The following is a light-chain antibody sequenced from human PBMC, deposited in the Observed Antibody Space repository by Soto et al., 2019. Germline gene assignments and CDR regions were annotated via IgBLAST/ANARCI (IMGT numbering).Light chain of an antibody. CDR2: ATS. V-gene: IGKV1-39*01. CDR3: QQSYSIPT. Sequence: DIQMTQSPSSLSASVGDRVTITCRASQSISTYLNWYQKRPGRAPKLLIYATSGLQTGVPSRFSGSGSGTDFTLTISSPQPEDFATYYCQQSYSIPTFGQGTKLEI. J-gene: IGKJ2*01. CDR1: QSISTY.